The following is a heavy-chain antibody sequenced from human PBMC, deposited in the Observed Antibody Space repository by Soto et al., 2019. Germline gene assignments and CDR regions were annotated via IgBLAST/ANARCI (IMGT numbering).Heavy chain of an antibody. D-gene: IGHD3-10*01. CDR1: GGSISSYY. V-gene: IGHV4-59*01. Sequence: QVQLQESGPGLVRPSETLSLTCTVSGGSISSYYWSWIRQPPGKGLQWIGYIYYSGSTNYNPSLKSRVTTSADTSKTQFSLKLSSVTAADTAVYYCARRYGSAFDIWGQGTMVTVSS. J-gene: IGHJ3*02. CDR3: ARRYGSAFDI. CDR2: IYYSGST.